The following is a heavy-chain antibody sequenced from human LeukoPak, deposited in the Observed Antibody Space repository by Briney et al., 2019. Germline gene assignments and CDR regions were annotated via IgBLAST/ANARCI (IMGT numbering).Heavy chain of an antibody. CDR3: ARADYYDSSITQGYFDL. CDR1: GGSISSYY. J-gene: IGHJ2*01. V-gene: IGHV4-59*01. CDR2: IYYSGST. Sequence: SETLSLTCTVSGGSISSYYWSWIRQPPGKGLEWIGYIYYSGSTNYNPSLTSRVTISVDTSKNQFSLKLSSVTAADTAVYYCARADYYDSSITQGYFDLWGRGTLVTVSS. D-gene: IGHD3-22*01.